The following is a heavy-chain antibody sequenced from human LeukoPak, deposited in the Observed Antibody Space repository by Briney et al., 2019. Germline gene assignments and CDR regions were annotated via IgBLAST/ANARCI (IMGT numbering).Heavy chain of an antibody. CDR3: GRDYYYSSGMDV. J-gene: IGHJ6*02. V-gene: IGHV4-59*01. CDR1: GGSISRYY. CDR2: IYYSGST. Sequence: PSETLSLTCTVSGGSISRYYWSWIRQPPGKGLEWIGYIYYSGSTNYNPSLKRRVTISVDTSKHQFSLKLSSVTAADTAVYYCGRDYYYSSGMDVWGQGTTVTASS.